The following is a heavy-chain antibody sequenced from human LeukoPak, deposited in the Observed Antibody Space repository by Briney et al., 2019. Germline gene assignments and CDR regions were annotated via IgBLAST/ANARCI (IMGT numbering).Heavy chain of an antibody. CDR2: MHYGGST. V-gene: IGHV4-59*01. D-gene: IGHD6-19*01. CDR1: GGSIGSYH. Sequence: SETLSLTCTVSGGSIGSYHWSWIRQPPGKGLEYIEYMHYGGSTNYNPSLQSRVTLSVDTSKKQLSLKLSSVTAADTAVYYCARVPIAVAARTRFGPWGQGTLVTVSS. J-gene: IGHJ5*02. CDR3: ARVPIAVAARTRFGP.